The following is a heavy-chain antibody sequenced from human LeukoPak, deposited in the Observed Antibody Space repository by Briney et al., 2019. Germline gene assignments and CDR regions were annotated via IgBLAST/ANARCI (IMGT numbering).Heavy chain of an antibody. Sequence: RASAKVSCKASGYTFTSYGISWVRQAPGQGLEWMGWISAYNGNTNYVQKLQGRVTMTTDTSTSTAYMELRSLRSDDTAAYYCARVGESGSYPLMGYWGQGTLVTVSS. CDR3: ARVGESGSYPLMGY. J-gene: IGHJ4*02. CDR1: GYTFTSYG. V-gene: IGHV1-18*01. CDR2: ISAYNGNT. D-gene: IGHD1-26*01.